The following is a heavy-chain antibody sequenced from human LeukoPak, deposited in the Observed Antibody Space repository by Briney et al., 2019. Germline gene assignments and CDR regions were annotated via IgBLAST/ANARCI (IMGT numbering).Heavy chain of an antibody. CDR1: GGSFSGYY. D-gene: IGHD3-3*01. CDR3: ARVWSGYYDYFDY. V-gene: IGHV4-34*01. CDR2: INHSGST. J-gene: IGHJ4*02. Sequence: PSETLSLTCAVYGGSFSGYYWSWIRQPPGKGPEWIGEINHSGSTNYNPSLKSRVTISVDTSKNQFSLKLSSVTAADTAVYYCARVWSGYYDYFDYWGQGTLVTVSS.